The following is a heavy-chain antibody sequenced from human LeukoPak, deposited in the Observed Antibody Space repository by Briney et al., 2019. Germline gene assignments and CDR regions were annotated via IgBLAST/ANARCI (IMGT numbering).Heavy chain of an antibody. V-gene: IGHV3-23*01. D-gene: IGHD3-16*01. CDR3: ATSWGPDTSAFRWGRDGMDV. CDR2: ISRSGDHT. J-gene: IGHJ6*02. CDR1: GLTFNNYA. Sequence: GGSLRLSCAVSGLTFNNYAMSWVRQAPGKGLEWVSAISRSGDHTYYAASAKGRFTIYRDNSKNTQYLQMNSLRAEDTAVYYCATSWGPDTSAFRWGRDGMDVWGQGTTVIVS.